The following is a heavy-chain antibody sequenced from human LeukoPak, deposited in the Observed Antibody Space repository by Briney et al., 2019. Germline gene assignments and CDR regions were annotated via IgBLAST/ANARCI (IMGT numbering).Heavy chain of an antibody. J-gene: IGHJ5*02. V-gene: IGHV3-15*01. Sequence: GGSLRLSCAASGFTFSTYSMNWVRQAPGKGLEWVGRIRSRTDGGTTNYAAPVKGRFTISRDDSENTLYLQMESLKIEDTAVYYRIRDRLQDNWFDPWGQGTLVTVSS. CDR1: GFTFSTYS. CDR3: IRDRLQDNWFDP. D-gene: IGHD2-15*01. CDR2: IRSRTDGGTT.